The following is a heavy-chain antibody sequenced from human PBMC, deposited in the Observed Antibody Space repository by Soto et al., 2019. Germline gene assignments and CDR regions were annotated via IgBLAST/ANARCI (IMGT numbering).Heavy chain of an antibody. CDR1: GFRFSTYN. CDR2: ISTTSFTI. V-gene: IGHV3-48*02. Sequence: GGSLRLSCAASGFRFSTYNMDLVRQAPGKGPEWIADISTTSFTIYYADSVKGRFTISRDNDRNSLYLEMNSLRDEDTAVYYCARDRCYDGTCYSASDSWGQGTPVTVS. J-gene: IGHJ5*01. CDR3: ARDRCYDGTCYSASDS. D-gene: IGHD2-15*01.